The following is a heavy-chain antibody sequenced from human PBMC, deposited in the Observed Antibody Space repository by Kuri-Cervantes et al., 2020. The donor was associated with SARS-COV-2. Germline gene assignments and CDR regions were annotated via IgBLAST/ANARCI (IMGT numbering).Heavy chain of an antibody. Sequence: SVKVSCKASEGTFNNYAVSWVRQAPGQGLEWVGGIIPSLGSTHHAQKFQGRLTIKTDKSTTTVYMEVSSLKSEDTAVYYCTKDDFWSGYSDYWGQGTLVTVSS. CDR2: IIPSLGST. J-gene: IGHJ4*02. CDR3: TKDDFWSGYSDY. D-gene: IGHD3-3*01. CDR1: EGTFNNYA. V-gene: IGHV1-69*10.